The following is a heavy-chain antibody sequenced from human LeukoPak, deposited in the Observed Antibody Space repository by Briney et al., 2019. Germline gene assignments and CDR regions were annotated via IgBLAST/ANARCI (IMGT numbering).Heavy chain of an antibody. CDR1: GGSITNYY. CDR2: IYYSGST. CDR3: ARDKSPGDY. J-gene: IGHJ4*02. Sequence: SETLSLTCTVSGGSITNYYWSWIRQPPGKGLEWIGYIYYSGSTNYNPSLKSRVTISVDTSKNQFSLKLSSVTAADTAMYYCARDKSPGDYWGQGTLVTVSS. V-gene: IGHV4-59*01.